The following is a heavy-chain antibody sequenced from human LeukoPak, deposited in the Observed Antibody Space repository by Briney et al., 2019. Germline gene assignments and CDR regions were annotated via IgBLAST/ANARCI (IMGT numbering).Heavy chain of an antibody. D-gene: IGHD1-1*01. V-gene: IGHV4-4*07. CDR1: GGSISSYY. J-gene: IGHJ4*02. CDR2: IYISGST. CDR3: ARDRGTWNDDGFDY. Sequence: SETLSLTCTVSGGSISSYYWSWIRQPAGKGLEWIGRIYISGSTNYNPSLKSRVTMSVDTSKNQFSLKLSSVTAADTAVYYCARDRGTWNDDGFDYWGQGTLVSVSS.